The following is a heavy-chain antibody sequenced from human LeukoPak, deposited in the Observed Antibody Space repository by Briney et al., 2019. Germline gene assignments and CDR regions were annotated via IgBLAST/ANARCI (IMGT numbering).Heavy chain of an antibody. Sequence: SETLSLTCTVSGGSISSYYWSWLRQPPGKGLEWIGYIYYSGSTNYNPSLKSRVTISVDTSKNQFSLKLSFVTAADTAVYYCARVKSPYYDFWSGQDSYYFDYWGQGTLVTVSS. CDR1: GGSISSYY. CDR3: ARVKSPYYDFWSGQDSYYFDY. J-gene: IGHJ4*02. D-gene: IGHD3-3*01. V-gene: IGHV4-59*01. CDR2: IYYSGST.